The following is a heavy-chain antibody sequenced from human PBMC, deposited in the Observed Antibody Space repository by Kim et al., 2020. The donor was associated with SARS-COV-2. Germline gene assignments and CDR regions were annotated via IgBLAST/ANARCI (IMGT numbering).Heavy chain of an antibody. J-gene: IGHJ4*02. V-gene: IGHV3-33*05. Sequence: GGSLRLSCAASGFTFSSYGMHSVRQAPGKGLEWVAVISYDGSNKYYADSVKGRFTISRDNSKNTLYLQMNSLRAEDTAVYYCARDTVTKDFDYWGQGTLVTVSS. D-gene: IGHD4-17*01. CDR3: ARDTVTKDFDY. CDR2: ISYDGSNK. CDR1: GFTFSSYG.